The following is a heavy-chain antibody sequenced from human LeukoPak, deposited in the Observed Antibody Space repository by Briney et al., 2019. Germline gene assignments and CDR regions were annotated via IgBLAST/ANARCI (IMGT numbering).Heavy chain of an antibody. J-gene: IGHJ3*02. V-gene: IGHV3-21*01. CDR3: SHYYGSGSQESVVAFDI. CDR2: ISSSSSYI. CDR1: GFTFSSYS. Sequence: PGRSLRLSCAASGFTFSSYSMNWVRQAPGKGLEWVSSISSSSSYIYYADSVKGRFTISRDNAKNSLYLQMNSLRAEDTAVYYCSHYYGSGSQESVVAFDIWGQGTMVTVSS. D-gene: IGHD3-10*01.